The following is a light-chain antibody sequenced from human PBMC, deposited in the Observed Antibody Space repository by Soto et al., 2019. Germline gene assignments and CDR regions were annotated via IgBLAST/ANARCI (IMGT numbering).Light chain of an antibody. J-gene: IGLJ1*01. V-gene: IGLV2-14*01. Sequence: QSVLTQPASASGSPGQSIAISCTGTRSDVGAYNYVSWYQQHPGKAPKLMISEVTNRPSGVSDRFSGSKSGNTASLTISGLQAEDEADYYCSSFTSRFPVVFGIGTKVTVL. CDR1: RSDVGAYNY. CDR3: SSFTSRFPVV. CDR2: EVT.